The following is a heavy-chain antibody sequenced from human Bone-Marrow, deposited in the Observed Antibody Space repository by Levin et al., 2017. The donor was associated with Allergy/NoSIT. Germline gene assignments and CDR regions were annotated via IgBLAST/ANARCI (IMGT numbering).Heavy chain of an antibody. Sequence: RPGGSLRLSCAASGFTFSFYWMHWVRQAPGKGLVWVSRINSDGSNTNYADSVKGRFTISRDNANNTLYLQMNSLRAEDTAVYYCTRGGWGYYGSGLKEEYFDYWGQGTPLTVSS. CDR2: INSDGSNT. V-gene: IGHV3-74*01. D-gene: IGHD3-10*01. CDR1: GFTFSFYW. CDR3: TRGGWGYYGSGLKEEYFDY. J-gene: IGHJ4*02.